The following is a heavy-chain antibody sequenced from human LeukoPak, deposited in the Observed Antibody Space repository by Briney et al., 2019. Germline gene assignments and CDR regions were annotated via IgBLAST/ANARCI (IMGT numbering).Heavy chain of an antibody. J-gene: IGHJ4*02. CDR1: GYTFTSYG. Sequence: EASVKVSCKASGYTFTSYGISWVRQAPGQGLEWMGWISAYNGNTNYAQKLQGRATMTTDTSTSTAYMELRSLRSDDTAVYYCARGTAMSFLYYFDYWGQGTLVTVSS. V-gene: IGHV1-18*04. D-gene: IGHD5-18*01. CDR3: ARGTAMSFLYYFDY. CDR2: ISAYNGNT.